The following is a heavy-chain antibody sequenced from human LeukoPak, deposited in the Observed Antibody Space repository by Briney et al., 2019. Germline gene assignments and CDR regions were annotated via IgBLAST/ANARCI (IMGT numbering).Heavy chain of an antibody. CDR3: ARWEGSSGWYYFDY. J-gene: IGHJ4*02. V-gene: IGHV3-48*03. Sequence: GGSLRLSCAAPGFTFSSYEMNWVRQAPGKGLEWVSYISSSGSTIYYADSVKGRFTISRDNAKNSLYLQMNSLRAEDTAVYYRARWEGSSGWYYFDYWGQGTLVTVSS. CDR2: ISSSGSTI. CDR1: GFTFSSYE. D-gene: IGHD6-19*01.